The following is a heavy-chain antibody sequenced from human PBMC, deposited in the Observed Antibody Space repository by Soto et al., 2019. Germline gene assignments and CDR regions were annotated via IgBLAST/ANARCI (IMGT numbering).Heavy chain of an antibody. CDR1: GGSIDSYF. Sequence: PSENLSLTCSVSGGSIDSYFWSWIRQPAGKGLEWLGRIYSSGGTNYNVSLESRVTMSVGTSKSQFSLELRSVTAADTAVYYCARWATGASSHGMDVWGPGTTVTVSS. V-gene: IGHV4-4*07. CDR2: IYSSGGT. D-gene: IGHD1-1*01. J-gene: IGHJ6*02. CDR3: ARWATGASSHGMDV.